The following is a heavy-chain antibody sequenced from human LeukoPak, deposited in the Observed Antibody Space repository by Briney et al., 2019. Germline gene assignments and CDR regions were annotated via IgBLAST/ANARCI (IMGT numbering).Heavy chain of an antibody. J-gene: IGHJ3*02. CDR3: ASPGGDDGAFDI. V-gene: IGHV3-21*01. D-gene: IGHD4-17*01. CDR1: GFTFSSYW. Sequence: PGGSLRLSCAASGFTFSSYWMSWVRQAPGKGLEWVSSISSSSSYIYYADSVKGRFTISRDNAKNSLYLQMNSLRAEDTAVYYCASPGGDDGAFDIWGQGTMVTVSS. CDR2: ISSSSSYI.